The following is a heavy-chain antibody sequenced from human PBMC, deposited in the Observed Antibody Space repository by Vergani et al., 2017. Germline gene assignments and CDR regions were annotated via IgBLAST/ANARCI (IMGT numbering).Heavy chain of an antibody. J-gene: IGHJ5*02. CDR2: ISYDGSNK. V-gene: IGHV3-30-3*01. CDR1: GFTFSSYA. Sequence: QVQLVESGGGVVQPGRSLRLSCAASGFTFSSYAMHWVRQAPGKGLEWVAVISYDGSNKYYADSVKGRFTISRDNSKNTLYLQMNSLRAEDTAVYYCAGDKATVTTYNWFDPWGQGTLVTVSS. D-gene: IGHD4-17*01. CDR3: AGDKATVTTYNWFDP.